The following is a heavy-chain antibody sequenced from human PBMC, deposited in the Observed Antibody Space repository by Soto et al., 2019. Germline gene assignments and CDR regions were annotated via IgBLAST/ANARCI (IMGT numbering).Heavy chain of an antibody. Sequence: RRLSCAASAFSFSSYSMNWVRQAPGKQLESGSFISRSSSYMDSIESVKGRVTNSRDDAKDSLYLQMNRSRAEDTGIYCCARESCRGDSCYFLGFWGQGALVTVSS. CDR2: ISRSSSYM. V-gene: IGHV3-21*01. D-gene: IGHD2-15*01. CDR3: ARESCRGDSCYFLGF. CDR1: AFSFSSYS. J-gene: IGHJ4*02.